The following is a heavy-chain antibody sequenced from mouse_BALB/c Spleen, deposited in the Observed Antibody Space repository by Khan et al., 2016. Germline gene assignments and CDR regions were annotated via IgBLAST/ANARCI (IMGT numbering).Heavy chain of an antibody. CDR1: GDSITSGY. V-gene: IGHV3-8*02. CDR3: ARDGYAPFAY. CDR2: ISYSGIT. J-gene: IGHJ3*01. Sequence: EVQLQESGPSLVKPSQTLSLTCSVTGDSITSGYWNWIRKFPGNKLEYMGYISYSGITYYNPSLKSRISITRATSKNQYYLQLNSVTTEDAATYYCARDGYAPFAYWGQGTLVTVSA. D-gene: IGHD2-2*01.